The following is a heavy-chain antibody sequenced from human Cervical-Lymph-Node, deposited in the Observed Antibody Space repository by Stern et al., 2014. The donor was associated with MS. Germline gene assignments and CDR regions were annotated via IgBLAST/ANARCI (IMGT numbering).Heavy chain of an antibody. V-gene: IGHV3-13*01. CDR1: GFTFSMYD. CDR3: ARGKNLLVFPRNYGFDV. Sequence: EVQLEQSGGGLVQPGGSLRLSCAASGFTFSMYDIHWVRQAPGQGLEWVSAIGTGSGTHNAVQEKGRFTITREYITTTSDLQMNSLRAGDTGVYYCARGKNLLVFPRNYGFDVWGQGATVTVSS. D-gene: IGHD2-8*01. CDR2: IGTGSGT. J-gene: IGHJ6*02.